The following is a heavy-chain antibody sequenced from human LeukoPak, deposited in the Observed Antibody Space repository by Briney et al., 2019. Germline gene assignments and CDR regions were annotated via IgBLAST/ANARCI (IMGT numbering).Heavy chain of an antibody. CDR2: INTGNHHT. D-gene: IGHD5/OR15-5a*01. Sequence: GASVKVSCKASGYSFINYTIHWVRQAPGHRLEWMGWINTGNHHTRYAQKFQGRVTFTRDTSASTACMGLNSLTSEDTAVYYCAREVSGLKRVDPWGQGTLVTVS. CDR1: GYSFINYT. V-gene: IGHV1-3*04. CDR3: AREVSGLKRVDP. J-gene: IGHJ5*02.